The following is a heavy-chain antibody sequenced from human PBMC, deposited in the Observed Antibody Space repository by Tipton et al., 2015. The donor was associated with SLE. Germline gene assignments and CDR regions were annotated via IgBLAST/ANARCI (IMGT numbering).Heavy chain of an antibody. D-gene: IGHD6-6*01. Sequence: TLSLTCTVSGGSISRHSWNWSRQPPGKGLQWIGYLDYTGNTNYSPSLKRRVTMSIDTSKNQFSLRLSSVTAADTAVYYCARSTSRPSSYYFYGLDVWGQGTTVTVSS. CDR1: GGSISRHS. CDR3: ARSTSRPSSYYFYGLDV. J-gene: IGHJ6*02. V-gene: IGHV4-59*11. CDR2: LDYTGNT.